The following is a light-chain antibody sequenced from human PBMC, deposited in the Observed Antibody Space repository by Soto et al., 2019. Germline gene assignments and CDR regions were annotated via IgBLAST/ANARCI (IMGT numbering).Light chain of an antibody. CDR2: ATS. Sequence: EIVITQSPATLSVYPGERATLSCRASHRVSSYLAWYQQKPGQAPRLLIYATSTRATGIPARFSGSGSGTEFTLTISSLQSEDFAVYYCQQYNNWPLTLGGGTKVDIK. V-gene: IGKV3-15*01. J-gene: IGKJ4*01. CDR1: HRVSSY. CDR3: QQYNNWPLT.